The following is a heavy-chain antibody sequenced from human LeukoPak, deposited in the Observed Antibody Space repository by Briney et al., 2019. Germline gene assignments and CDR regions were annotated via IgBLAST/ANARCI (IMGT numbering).Heavy chain of an antibody. J-gene: IGHJ6*03. Sequence: SQTLFLTCTVSGGSISSGGYYWSWIRQPPGKGLEWIGYIYYSGSTNYNPPLKSRVTISVDTSKNQFSLKLSSVTAADTAVYYCARVRAMEVGYYYYYMDVWGKGTTVTVSS. CDR2: IYYSGST. CDR3: ARVRAMEVGYYYYYMDV. V-gene: IGHV4-61*08. D-gene: IGHD5-18*01. CDR1: GGSISSGGYY.